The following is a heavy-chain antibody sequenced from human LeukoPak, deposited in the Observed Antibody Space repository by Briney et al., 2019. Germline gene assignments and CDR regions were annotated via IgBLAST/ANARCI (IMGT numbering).Heavy chain of an antibody. CDR2: IDTNTGNP. CDR1: GYTFTSYA. J-gene: IGHJ4*02. V-gene: IGHV7-4-1*02. D-gene: IGHD6-19*01. CDR3: ARGDSVAVAGKGGNFDY. Sequence: GASVKVSCKASGYTFTSYAMNWVRQAPGQGLEWMGWIDTNTGNPTYAQGFTGRFVFSLDTSVSTAYLQISSLKAEDTAVYYCARGDSVAVAGKGGNFDYWGQGTLVTVSS.